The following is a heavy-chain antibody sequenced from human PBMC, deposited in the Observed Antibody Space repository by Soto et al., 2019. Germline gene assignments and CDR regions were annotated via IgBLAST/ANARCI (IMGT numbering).Heavy chain of an antibody. CDR1: GFTFSSYA. V-gene: IGHV3-30-3*01. Sequence: QVQLVESGGGVVQPGRSLRLSCAASGFTFSSYAMHWVRQAPGKGLEWVAVISYDGSNKYYADSVKGRFTISRDNSKNTLYLQMNSLRAEDTAVYYCARAHRWELHYCDYWGQGTLVTVSS. CDR3: ARAHRWELHYCDY. J-gene: IGHJ4*02. D-gene: IGHD1-26*01. CDR2: ISYDGSNK.